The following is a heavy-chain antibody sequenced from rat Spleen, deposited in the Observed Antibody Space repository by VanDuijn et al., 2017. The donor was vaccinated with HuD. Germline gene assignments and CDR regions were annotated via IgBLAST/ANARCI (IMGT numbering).Heavy chain of an antibody. V-gene: IGHV5-17*01. CDR3: ATDGYYDGTYYSVYIMDA. Sequence: EVQLVESGGGLVQPGRSLKLSCAASGFTFSDYAMAWVRQAPKKGLEWVATLIYDGSSTYYRDSVKGRFTISRDNAKNTLYLQMDSLRSEDTATYYCATDGYYDGTYYSVYIMDAWGQGASVTVSS. CDR2: LIYDGSST. CDR1: GFTFSDYA. J-gene: IGHJ4*01. D-gene: IGHD1-12*02.